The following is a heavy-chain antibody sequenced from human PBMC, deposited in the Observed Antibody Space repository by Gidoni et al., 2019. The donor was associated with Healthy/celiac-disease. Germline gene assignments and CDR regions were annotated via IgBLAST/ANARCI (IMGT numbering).Heavy chain of an antibody. V-gene: IGHV3-33*01. Sequence: ESGGGVVQPGRSLRVSCAVSGFTFSSYGMHWVRQAPGKGLEWLAVIWYDGSNKYYADSVKGRFTISRDNSKNTLYLQMNSLRAEDTAVYYCAISIAAGGLDYWGQGTLVTVSS. D-gene: IGHD6-13*01. J-gene: IGHJ4*02. CDR3: AISIAAGGLDY. CDR2: IWYDGSNK. CDR1: GFTFSSYG.